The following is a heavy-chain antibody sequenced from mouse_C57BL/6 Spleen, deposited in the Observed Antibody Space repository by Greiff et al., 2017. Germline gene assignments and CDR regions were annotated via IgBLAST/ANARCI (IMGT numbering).Heavy chain of an antibody. CDR2: IDPSDSET. J-gene: IGHJ2*01. V-gene: IGHV1-52*01. CDR1: GYTFTSYW. Sequence: QVQLQQPGAELVRPGSSVKLSCKASGYTFTSYWMHWVKQRPIQGLEWIGNIDPSDSETHYNQKFKDKATLTVDKSSSTAYMQLSSLTSEDSAVYDCASSFNPTVVATNYFDYWGQGTTLTVSS. CDR3: ASSFNPTVVATNYFDY. D-gene: IGHD1-1*01.